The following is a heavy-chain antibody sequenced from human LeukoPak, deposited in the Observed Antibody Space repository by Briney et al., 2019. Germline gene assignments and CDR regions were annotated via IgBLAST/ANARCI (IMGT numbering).Heavy chain of an antibody. V-gene: IGHV3-74*01. CDR1: GFSFSDYW. J-gene: IGHJ3*02. D-gene: IGHD1-1*01. CDR2: INTDGTTT. CDR3: VRGGLEPFDI. Sequence: GGSLRLSCAPSGFSFSDYWMHWVRQAPGKGLAWVSRINTDGTTTKHADSVTGRFTISRDNAKNMLYLQMNSLRAEDTAVYYCVRGGLEPFDIWGQGTMVTVSS.